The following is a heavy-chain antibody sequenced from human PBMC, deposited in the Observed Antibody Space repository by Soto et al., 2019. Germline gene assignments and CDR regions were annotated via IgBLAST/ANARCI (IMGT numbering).Heavy chain of an antibody. CDR1: GFTFDDYA. CDR2: ISWNSGSI. CDR3: AKGTLTVTTGGFDY. Sequence: LRLSCAASGFTFDDYAMHWVRQAPGKGLEWVSGISWNSGSIGYADSVKGRFTISRDNAKNSLYLQMNSLRAEDTALYYCAKGTLTVTTGGFDYWGQGTLVTVSS. D-gene: IGHD4-17*01. V-gene: IGHV3-9*01. J-gene: IGHJ4*02.